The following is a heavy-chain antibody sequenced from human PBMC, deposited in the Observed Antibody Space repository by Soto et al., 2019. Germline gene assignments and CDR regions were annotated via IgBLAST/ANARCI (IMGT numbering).Heavy chain of an antibody. V-gene: IGHV1-2*02. Sequence: QVQLVQSGAEVKKPGASVRVSCKASGYTFTAYYLHWVRQAPGQGLDWMGWINPITSDTKSTQKFEARVIMTSDTSIGTASLELSSLPSADMTVYYFAIVTSFQVGMDVWGQGTTVSVS. J-gene: IGHJ6*02. D-gene: IGHD2-2*01. CDR1: GYTFTAYY. CDR3: AIVTSFQVGMDV. CDR2: INPITSDT.